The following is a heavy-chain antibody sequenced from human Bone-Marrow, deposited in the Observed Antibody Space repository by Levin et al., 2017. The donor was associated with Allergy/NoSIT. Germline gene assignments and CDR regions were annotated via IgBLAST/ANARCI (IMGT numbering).Heavy chain of an antibody. V-gene: IGHV5-10-1*01. CDR3: ARRDPSQGRGYDYYMDV. D-gene: IGHD2-15*01. Sequence: GGSLRLSCKGSGYSFSSYWITWVRQMPGKGLEWMGRIDPSDSNTNYSPSFQGHVIMSADKSISTAYLQWISLKASDTAMYYCARRDPSQGRGYDYYMDVWGKGTTVTVSS. CDR2: IDPSDSNT. J-gene: IGHJ6*03. CDR1: GYSFSSYW.